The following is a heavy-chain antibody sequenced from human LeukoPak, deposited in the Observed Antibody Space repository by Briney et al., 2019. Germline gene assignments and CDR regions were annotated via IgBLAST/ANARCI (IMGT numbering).Heavy chain of an antibody. D-gene: IGHD3-16*02. J-gene: IGHJ3*02. CDR2: IYYSGST. Sequence: SETLSLTCTVSGGSISSYYWSWIRQPPGKGLEWIGYIYYSGSTNYNPSLKSRVTISVDTSKNQFSLKLSSVTAADTAVYYCARPSDYVWGSYRPFAFDIWGQGTMVTVSS. CDR1: GGSISSYY. V-gene: IGHV4-59*08. CDR3: ARPSDYVWGSYRPFAFDI.